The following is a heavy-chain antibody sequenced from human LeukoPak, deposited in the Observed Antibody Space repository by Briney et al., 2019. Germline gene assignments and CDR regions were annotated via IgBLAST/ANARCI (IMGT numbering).Heavy chain of an antibody. Sequence: SVKVSCKASGYTFSDEYMYWVRQAPGQGLEWMGGIIPIFGTANYAQKFQGRVTITTDESTSTAYMELSSLRSEDTAVYYCARDGYSYGFPNWGQGTVVTVSS. CDR2: IIPIFGTA. J-gene: IGHJ4*02. V-gene: IGHV1-69*05. CDR1: GYTFSDEY. D-gene: IGHD5-18*01. CDR3: ARDGYSYGFPN.